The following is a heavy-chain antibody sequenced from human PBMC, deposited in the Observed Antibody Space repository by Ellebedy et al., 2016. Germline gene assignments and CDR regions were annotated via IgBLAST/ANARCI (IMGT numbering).Heavy chain of an antibody. D-gene: IGHD6-19*01. V-gene: IGHV1-8*01. CDR1: GYTFTNYD. J-gene: IGHJ4*02. CDR3: VRIPYTSGWFAYRYYLDY. Sequence: ASVKVSXXASGYTFTNYDINWVRQATGQGPEWLGWMNPKNGNTGYAQKFQGRVTMTRNTSINTAYMELTGLRSEDTAVYYCVRIPYTSGWFAYRYYLDYWGQGTLVTVSS. CDR2: MNPKNGNT.